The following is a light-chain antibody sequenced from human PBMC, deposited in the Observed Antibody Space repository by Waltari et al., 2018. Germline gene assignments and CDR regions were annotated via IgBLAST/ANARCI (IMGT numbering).Light chain of an antibody. CDR3: HQSFDSVIT. V-gene: IGKV1-39*01. CDR2: AAS. Sequence: IQLTQSPSSLSPSVGDRVTITCRAGRTVSTYLNWYQQKPGKTPKLLIYAASILQRGVPCRFSRSGAATDFSHIIPRLQPEDSLTYYCHQSFDSVITFGPGTTVNV. CDR1: RTVSTY. J-gene: IGKJ3*01.